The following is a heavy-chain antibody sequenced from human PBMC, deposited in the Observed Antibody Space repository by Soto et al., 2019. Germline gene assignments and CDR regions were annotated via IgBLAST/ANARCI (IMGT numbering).Heavy chain of an antibody. CDR2: IIPIFGTA. V-gene: IGHV1-69*13. CDR3: ARFNAYCGGDCYSNY. CDR1: GGTFSSYA. D-gene: IGHD2-21*02. Sequence: SVKVSCKASGGTFSSYAISWVRQAPGQGLEWMGGIIPIFGTANYAQEFQGRVTITADESTSTAYMELSSLRSEDTAVYYCARFNAYCGGDCYSNYWGQGTLVTVSS. J-gene: IGHJ4*02.